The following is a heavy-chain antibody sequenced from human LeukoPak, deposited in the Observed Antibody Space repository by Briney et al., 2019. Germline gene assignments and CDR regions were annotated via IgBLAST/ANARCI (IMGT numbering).Heavy chain of an antibody. CDR3: ARVYARYCSGGSCYSWLGY. D-gene: IGHD2-15*01. CDR1: GYTFTGYY. V-gene: IGHV1-2*02. CDR2: INPNSGAT. Sequence: GASVKVSCKASGYTFTGYYMHWVRQAPGQGLEWMGWINPNSGATNYAQKFQGRVTMTRDTSISTAYMELSRLRSDDTAVYYCARVYARYCSGGSCYSWLGYWGQGTLVTVSS. J-gene: IGHJ4*02.